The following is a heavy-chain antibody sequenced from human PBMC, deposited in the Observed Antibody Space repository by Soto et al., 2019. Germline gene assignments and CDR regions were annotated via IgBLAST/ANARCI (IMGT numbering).Heavy chain of an antibody. D-gene: IGHD4-17*01. CDR3: ARTRGDYGTSEYFQH. CDR2: ISAYNGNT. CDR1: GYTFTSYG. V-gene: IGHV1-18*01. Sequence: ASVKVSCKASGYTFTSYGISWVRQAPGQGLEWMGWISAYNGNTNYAQKLQGRVTMTTDTSTSTAYMELRSLRSDDTALYYCARTRGDYGTSEYFQHWGQGTLVTVSS. J-gene: IGHJ1*01.